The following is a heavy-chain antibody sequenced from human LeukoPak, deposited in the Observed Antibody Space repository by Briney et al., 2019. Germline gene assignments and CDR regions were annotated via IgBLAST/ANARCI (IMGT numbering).Heavy chain of an antibody. J-gene: IGHJ6*02. CDR2: IIPILGIA. CDR3: ARDDDTYYYGSGRDYYYYGMDV. CDR1: GYTFTSYY. V-gene: IGHV1-69*04. Sequence: GASVKVSCKASGYTFTSYYMHWVRQAPGQGLEWMGRIIPILGIANYAQKFQGRVTITADKSTSTAYMELSSLRSEDTAVYYCARDDDTYYYGSGRDYYYYGMDVWGQGTTVTVSS. D-gene: IGHD3-10*01.